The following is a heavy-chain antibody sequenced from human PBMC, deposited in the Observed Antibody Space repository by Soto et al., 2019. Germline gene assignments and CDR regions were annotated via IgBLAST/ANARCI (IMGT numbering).Heavy chain of an antibody. V-gene: IGHV3-48*03. CDR3: AREGPYDYVWGSYRYTYYFDY. CDR2: ISSSGSTI. J-gene: IGHJ4*02. CDR1: GFTFSSYE. D-gene: IGHD3-16*02. Sequence: GGSLRLSCAASGFTFSSYEMNWVRQAPGKGLEWVSYISSSGSTIYYADSVKGRFTISRDNAKNSLYLQMNSLRAEDTAVYYCAREGPYDYVWGSYRYTYYFDYWGQGTLVTVS.